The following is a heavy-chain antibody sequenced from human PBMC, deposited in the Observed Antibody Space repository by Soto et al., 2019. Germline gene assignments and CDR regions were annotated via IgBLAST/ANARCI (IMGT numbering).Heavy chain of an antibody. CDR1: GSTFNNFA. J-gene: IGHJ4*02. V-gene: IGHV1-69*06. CDR3: ARAIKRWEVNYYFDF. CDR2: IVVDSNTA. Sequence: LWQSGAEVKEPGSSVRVSCQVSGSTFNNFAFSWVRQAPGHGPEWMGGIVVDSNTAEYSQRFQDRVTITADTSTDTLYMELGSLTFEDTAVYYCARAIKRWEVNYYFDFWGQGTLVTVSS. D-gene: IGHD1-26*01.